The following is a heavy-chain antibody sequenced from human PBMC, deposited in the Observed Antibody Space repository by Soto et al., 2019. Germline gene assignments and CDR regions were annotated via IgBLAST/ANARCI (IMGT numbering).Heavy chain of an antibody. Sequence: QVQLVQSGAEVKKPGASVKVSCKASGYTFTSYGISWVRRAPGQGIEWMGWISAYNGNTNYAQNLQGRVTMTTDRSTITAYMELRRLRSDDTAVYYCARAGSRGYSLDYWGQGALVTVSS. CDR2: ISAYNGNT. CDR3: ARAGSRGYSLDY. CDR1: GYTFTSYG. J-gene: IGHJ4*02. D-gene: IGHD3-22*01. V-gene: IGHV1-18*01.